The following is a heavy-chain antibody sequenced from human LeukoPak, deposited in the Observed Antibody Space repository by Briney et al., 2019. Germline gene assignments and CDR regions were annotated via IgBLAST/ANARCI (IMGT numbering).Heavy chain of an antibody. CDR2: INHSGST. CDR3: AILELMTTVTTQAFDI. D-gene: IGHD4-17*01. CDR1: GGSFSGYY. V-gene: IGHV4-34*01. J-gene: IGHJ3*02. Sequence: ASETLSLTCAVYGGSFSGYYWSWIRQPPGKGLEWIGEINHSGSTNYNPSLKSRVTISVDTSKNQFSLKLSSVTAADTAVYYCAILELMTTVTTQAFDIWGQGTMVTVSS.